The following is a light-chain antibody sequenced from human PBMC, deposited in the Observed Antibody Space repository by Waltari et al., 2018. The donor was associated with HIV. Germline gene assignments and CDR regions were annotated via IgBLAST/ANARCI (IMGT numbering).Light chain of an antibody. V-gene: IGKV1-5*03. CDR1: QSISNW. J-gene: IGKJ1*01. CDR2: KAS. Sequence: DIQMTQSPSTLSASVGDRVTITCRASQSISNWLAWYQQKPGKAPKLLIYKASSLESGVPSRFSGSGSGTEFTLTISSLQPDDFATYYCQQYNGYPTFGQGTKVEIK. CDR3: QQYNGYPT.